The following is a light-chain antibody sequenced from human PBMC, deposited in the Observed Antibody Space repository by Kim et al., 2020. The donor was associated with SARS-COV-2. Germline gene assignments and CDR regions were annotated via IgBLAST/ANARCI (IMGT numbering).Light chain of an antibody. CDR3: SSFTTSTTWV. J-gene: IGLJ3*02. V-gene: IGLV2-14*01. CDR2: DVR. CDR1: STDIGTYNY. Sequence: QSVLTQPASVSGSPGQSITISCTGTSTDIGTYNYVSWYQQHPGKAPKVLLYDVRVRPSGVSDRFSGSKSGNTASLFISGLQPEDEADYYCSSFTTSTTWVFGGGTQLTVL.